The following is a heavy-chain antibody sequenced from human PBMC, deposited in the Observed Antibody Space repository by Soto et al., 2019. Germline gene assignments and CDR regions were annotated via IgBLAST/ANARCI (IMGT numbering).Heavy chain of an antibody. V-gene: IGHV3-23*01. CDR2: ISASGGST. CDR3: GRDPNGDYVGAFDI. Sequence: EVQLLESGGGLVQPGGSLRLSCAASGFTFSSYAMSWVRQAPGMGLEWVSGISASGGSTYYADSVKGRFTVSRDNSKNTLYLQMESLRAEDTPLYYCGRDPNGDYVGAFDIWGQGTLVTVSS. D-gene: IGHD4-17*01. J-gene: IGHJ3*02. CDR1: GFTFSSYA.